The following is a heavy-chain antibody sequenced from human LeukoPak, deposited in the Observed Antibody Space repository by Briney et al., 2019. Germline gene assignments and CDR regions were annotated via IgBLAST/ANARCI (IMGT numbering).Heavy chain of an antibody. J-gene: IGHJ4*02. Sequence: SVKVTCKASGGTFSSYAISWVRQAPGQGLEWMGGIIPIFGTANYAQKFQGRVTITADESTSTAYMELSSLRSEDTAVYYCARGYCSGGSCYDYWGQGTLVTVSS. CDR3: ARGYCSGGSCYDY. CDR2: IIPIFGTA. CDR1: GGTFSSYA. D-gene: IGHD2-15*01. V-gene: IGHV1-69*13.